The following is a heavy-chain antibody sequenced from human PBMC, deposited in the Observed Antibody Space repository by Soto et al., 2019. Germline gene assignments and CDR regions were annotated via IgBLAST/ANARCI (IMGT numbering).Heavy chain of an antibody. Sequence: SETLSLTCTVSGGSISSSSYYWGWIRQPPGKGLEWIGSIYYSGSTYYNPTLKSRVTISVDTSKNQFSLKLSSVTAAGTAVYYCARHVVVAATLWSYYMDVWGKGTTVTVSS. CDR2: IYYSGST. D-gene: IGHD2-15*01. CDR1: GGSISSSSYY. V-gene: IGHV4-39*01. CDR3: ARHVVVAATLWSYYMDV. J-gene: IGHJ6*03.